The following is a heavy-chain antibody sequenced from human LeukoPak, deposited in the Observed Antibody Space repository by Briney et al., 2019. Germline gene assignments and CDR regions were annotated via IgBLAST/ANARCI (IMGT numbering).Heavy chain of an antibody. CDR3: ARADTAMAYFDY. V-gene: IGHV1-69*06. CDR1: GGTFSSYA. D-gene: IGHD5-18*01. J-gene: IGHJ4*02. CDR2: IIPIFGTA. Sequence: SVKVSCKASGGTFSSYAISWVRQAPGQGLEWMGGIIPIFGTANYAPKFQGRVTITADKSTSTAYMELSSLRSEDTAVYYCARADTAMAYFDYWGQGTLVTVSS.